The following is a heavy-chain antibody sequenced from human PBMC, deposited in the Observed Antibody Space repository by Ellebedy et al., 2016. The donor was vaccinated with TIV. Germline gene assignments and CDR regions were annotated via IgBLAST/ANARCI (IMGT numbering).Heavy chain of an antibody. CDR1: GGTFSSYP. Sequence: AASVKVSCKASGGTFSSYPISWARQAPGQGLEWVGRLIPILGIATYAQKFQGRVTITADKSTSIAYMELSSLRSEDTAVYYCAAGNDGGWFDPWGQGTLVTVSS. V-gene: IGHV1-69*10. D-gene: IGHD1-1*01. J-gene: IGHJ5*02. CDR2: LIPILGIA. CDR3: AAGNDGGWFDP.